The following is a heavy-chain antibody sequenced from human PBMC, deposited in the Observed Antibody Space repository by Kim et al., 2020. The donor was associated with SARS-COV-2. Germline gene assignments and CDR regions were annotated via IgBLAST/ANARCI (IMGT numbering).Heavy chain of an antibody. D-gene: IGHD1-1*01. CDR1: GFTFTSYV. V-gene: IGHV3-30*03. CDR3: ARVGEDKLSTAGTYSGAFDI. Sequence: GGSLRLSCAASGFTFTSYVIHWVRQAPGKGLEWVAAISSDGSRGFYGDFVKGRFTISRDTSKKTLDLQMNSLSAEDTAVYYCARVGEDKLSTAGTYSGAFDIWGQGTMVTVSS. CDR2: ISSDGSRG. J-gene: IGHJ3*02.